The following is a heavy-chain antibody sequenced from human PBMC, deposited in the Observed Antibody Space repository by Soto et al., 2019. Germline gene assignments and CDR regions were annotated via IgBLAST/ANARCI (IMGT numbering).Heavy chain of an antibody. V-gene: IGHV3-23*01. CDR1: GCTFSSYA. J-gene: IGHJ4*02. CDR3: ARDGVEYSSSSYDY. D-gene: IGHD6-6*01. Sequence: VGSLRLSCAASGCTFSSYAVSWVRQAPGRGLEWVSAISGSGGSTYYADSVKGRFTISRDNSKNTLYLQMNSLRDEDTAVYYCARDGVEYSSSSYDYWGQGTLVTVSS. CDR2: ISGSGGST.